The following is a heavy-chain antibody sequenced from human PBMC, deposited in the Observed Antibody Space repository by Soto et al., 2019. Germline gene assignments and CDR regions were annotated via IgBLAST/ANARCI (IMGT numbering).Heavy chain of an antibody. CDR2: IIANNGKA. CDR1: GYTFTSYG. Sequence: GASVKVSCKASGYTFTSYGISWVRQAPGQGLEWMGWIIANNGKANYAQKLQGRVTMTADASTSTAYMELRSLRSEDTAVYYCARDLNGYPFDYWGQGTLVTVSS. V-gene: IGHV1-18*01. CDR3: ARDLNGYPFDY. J-gene: IGHJ4*02. D-gene: IGHD5-18*01.